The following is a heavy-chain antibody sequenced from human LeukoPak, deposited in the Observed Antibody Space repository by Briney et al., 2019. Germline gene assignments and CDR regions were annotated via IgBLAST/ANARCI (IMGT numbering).Heavy chain of an antibody. V-gene: IGHV5-10-1*01. CDR3: ARIAHYYGSGSEFDY. J-gene: IGHJ4*02. CDR1: GYSFTSYW. D-gene: IGHD3-10*01. Sequence: GESLKISCKGSGYSFTSYWISWARQMPGKGLEWMGRIDPSDSYTNYSPSFQGHVTISADKSISTAYLQWSSLKASDTAMYYCARIAHYYGSGSEFDYWGQGTLVTVSS. CDR2: IDPSDSYT.